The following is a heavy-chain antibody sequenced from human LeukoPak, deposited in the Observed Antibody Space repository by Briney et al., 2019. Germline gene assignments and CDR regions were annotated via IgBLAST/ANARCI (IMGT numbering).Heavy chain of an antibody. CDR3: AKGLSGSYFPFDY. D-gene: IGHD1-26*01. V-gene: IGHV3-74*01. Sequence: GGSLRLSCAASGFTFSSNWMHWVRQAPGKGLVWVSRINEDGSTTNYADSVKGRSTIFRDNAKNTLYLQMNSLRAEDTAVYYCAKGLSGSYFPFDYWGQGTLVTVSS. J-gene: IGHJ4*02. CDR1: GFTFSSNW. CDR2: INEDGSTT.